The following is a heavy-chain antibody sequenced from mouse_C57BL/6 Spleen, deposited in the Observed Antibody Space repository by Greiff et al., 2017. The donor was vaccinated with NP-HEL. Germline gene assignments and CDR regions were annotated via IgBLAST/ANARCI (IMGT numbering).Heavy chain of an antibody. D-gene: IGHD2-5*01. J-gene: IGHJ2*01. CDR3: AREDSNYDYFDY. Sequence: EVKLVESGPGMVKPSQSLSLTCTVTGYSITSGYDWHWIRHFPGNKLEWMGYISYSGSTNYNPSLKSRISITHDTSKNHFFLKLNSVTTEDTATYYCAREDSNYDYFDYWGQGTTLTVSS. CDR2: ISYSGST. CDR1: GYSITSGYD. V-gene: IGHV3-1*01.